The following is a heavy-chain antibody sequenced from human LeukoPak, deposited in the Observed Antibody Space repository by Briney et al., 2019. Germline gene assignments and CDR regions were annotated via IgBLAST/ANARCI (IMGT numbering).Heavy chain of an antibody. CDR3: ARGPGDSSPQGV. Sequence: ASVKVSCKASGHTFTSYYMHWVRQAPGQGLEWMGIINPSGGSTSYAQKFLGRVTMTRDMSTSTVYMELSSLRSEDTAVYYCARGPGDSSPQGVWGKGTTVTVSS. D-gene: IGHD6-13*01. CDR2: INPSGGST. V-gene: IGHV1-46*01. CDR1: GHTFTSYY. J-gene: IGHJ6*04.